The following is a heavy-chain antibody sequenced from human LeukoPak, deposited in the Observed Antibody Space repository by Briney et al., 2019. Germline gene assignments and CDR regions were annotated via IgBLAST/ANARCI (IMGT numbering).Heavy chain of an antibody. Sequence: GGSLRLSCAASGFTFSSYWMHWVRQAPGKGLDWVSAISGNGGSTYYVDSVKGRFTISRDNSKNTLYLQMNSLRAEDTAVYYCAKGLTYYYYNMDVWGQGTTVTVSS. CDR1: GFTFSSYW. V-gene: IGHV3-23*01. D-gene: IGHD3-9*01. CDR2: ISGNGGST. J-gene: IGHJ6*02. CDR3: AKGLTYYYYNMDV.